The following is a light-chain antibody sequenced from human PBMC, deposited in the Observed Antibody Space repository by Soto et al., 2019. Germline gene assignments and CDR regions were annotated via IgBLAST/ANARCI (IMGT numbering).Light chain of an antibody. CDR1: ESVSSC. CDR2: DAS. CDR3: QQRSNWPPLFT. Sequence: EIVLTQSPATLSLSPGERATLSCRASESVSSCLAWYQQKPGQAPRLLIYDASNRATGIPARFSGSGSGTDFTLTISSLEPDDFAVYYCQQRSNWPPLFTFGPGTKVDI. J-gene: IGKJ3*01. V-gene: IGKV3-11*01.